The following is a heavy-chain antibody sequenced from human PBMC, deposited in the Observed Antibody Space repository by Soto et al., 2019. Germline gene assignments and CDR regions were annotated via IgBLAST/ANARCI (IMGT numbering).Heavy chain of an antibody. Sequence: QITLKESGPTLVKPTQPLTLTCTFSGFSLSTSGAGVGWIRQPPGKALEWLALIYWNDDERYNPSLRSRLTIIKATSSNQVVLTMTNMDPVDTATYYWARRRGQGQWLVRRLVDCFDPCGHGALVIGAS. V-gene: IGHV2-5*01. CDR1: GFSLSTSGAG. CDR3: ARRRGQGQWLVRRLVDCFDP. CDR2: IYWNDDE. J-gene: IGHJ5*02. D-gene: IGHD6-19*01.